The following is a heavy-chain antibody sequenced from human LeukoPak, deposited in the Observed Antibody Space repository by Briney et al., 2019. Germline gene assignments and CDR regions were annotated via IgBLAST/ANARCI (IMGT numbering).Heavy chain of an antibody. V-gene: IGHV3-30*03. D-gene: IGHD6-19*01. Sequence: GGSLRLSCAASGFTFSSYGMHWVRQTPGKGLEWVAVISYDGSNKYYADSVKGRFTISRNNSKNTLYLQMNSLRAEDTAVYYCARGAQWFDYWGQGTLVTVSS. CDR3: ARGAQWFDY. CDR2: ISYDGSNK. J-gene: IGHJ4*02. CDR1: GFTFSSYG.